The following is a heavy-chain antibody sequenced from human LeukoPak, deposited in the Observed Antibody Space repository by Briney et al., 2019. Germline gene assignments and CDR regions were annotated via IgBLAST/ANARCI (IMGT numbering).Heavy chain of an antibody. CDR1: GFTFSSYS. Sequence: GESLRLSCAASGFTFSSYSMNWVRQAPGKGREWVSSISSISSYIYYADSVKGRFTVSRDNAKNSLYLQMNSLRAEDTAVYYCARDSGGGPYYYGSGTYYKGVLGYFDYWGQGTLVTVSS. V-gene: IGHV3-21*01. J-gene: IGHJ4*02. D-gene: IGHD3-10*01. CDR3: ARDSGGGPYYYGSGTYYKGVLGYFDY. CDR2: ISSISSYI.